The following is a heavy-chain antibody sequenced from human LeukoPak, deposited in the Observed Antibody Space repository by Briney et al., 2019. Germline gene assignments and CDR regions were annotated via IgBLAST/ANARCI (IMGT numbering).Heavy chain of an antibody. Sequence: PSETLSLTCTVSGGSISSYYWSWIRQPPGKGLEWIGYIYYSGSTNHNPSLKSRVTISVDTSKNQFSLKLSSVTAADTAVYYCARQGTAWSGPDYWGQGTLVTVSS. J-gene: IGHJ4*02. V-gene: IGHV4-59*01. D-gene: IGHD3-3*01. CDR3: ARQGTAWSGPDY. CDR1: GGSISSYY. CDR2: IYYSGST.